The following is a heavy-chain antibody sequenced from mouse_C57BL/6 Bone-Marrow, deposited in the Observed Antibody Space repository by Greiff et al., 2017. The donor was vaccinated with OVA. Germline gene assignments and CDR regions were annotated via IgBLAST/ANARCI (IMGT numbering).Heavy chain of an antibody. V-gene: IGHV5-4*01. CDR2: ISDGGSYT. D-gene: IGHD2-5*01. Sequence: EVKLVESGGGLVKPGGSLKLSCAASGFTFSSYAMSWVRQTPEKRLEWVATISDGGSYTYYPDTVTGRFTISRDNAKNNLYLQMSQLKSEDTAMYYCARDPPYYSNYDAMDYWGQGTSVTVSS. CDR3: ARDPPYYSNYDAMDY. J-gene: IGHJ4*01. CDR1: GFTFSSYA.